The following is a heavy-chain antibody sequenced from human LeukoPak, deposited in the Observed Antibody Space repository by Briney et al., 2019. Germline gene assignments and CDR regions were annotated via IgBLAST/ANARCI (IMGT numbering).Heavy chain of an antibody. D-gene: IGHD2-15*01. J-gene: IGHJ3*02. Sequence: SSETLSLTCTVSGGSINSYYWSWLRQPPGKGLEWIGYIYYSGSTNYNPSLKSRVTISVDTSKNQFSLKLSSVTAADTAVYYCARAVVAAFDIWGQGTMVTVSS. CDR3: ARAVVAAFDI. CDR2: IYYSGST. V-gene: IGHV4-59*01. CDR1: GGSINSYY.